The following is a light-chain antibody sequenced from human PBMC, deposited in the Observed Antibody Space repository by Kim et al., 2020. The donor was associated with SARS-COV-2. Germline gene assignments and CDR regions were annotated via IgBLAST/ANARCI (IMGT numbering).Light chain of an antibody. CDR2: DVN. J-gene: IGLJ3*02. CDR3: SSYTNYDTLV. Sequence: QSVAISCTGPSSDVGAYDYVSWYQQHQGKAPNLMIHDVNDRPSGVSNRFSGSKSGNTASLTISGLQAEDEAYYYCSSYTNYDTLVFGGGTQLTVL. CDR1: SSDVGAYDY. V-gene: IGLV2-14*03.